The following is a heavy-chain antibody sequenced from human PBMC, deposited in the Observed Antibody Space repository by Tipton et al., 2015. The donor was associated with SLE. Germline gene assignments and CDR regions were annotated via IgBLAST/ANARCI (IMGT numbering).Heavy chain of an antibody. CDR1: GFTFSSYA. Sequence: SLRLSCAASGFTFSSYAMHWVRQAPGKGLEWVAVISYDGSNKYYADSVKGRFTISRDNSKNTLYLQMNSLRAEDTAVYYCARGHDRGSGVDYWGQGTLVTVSS. D-gene: IGHD2-15*01. CDR3: ARGHDRGSGVDY. V-gene: IGHV3-30*04. J-gene: IGHJ4*02. CDR2: ISYDGSNK.